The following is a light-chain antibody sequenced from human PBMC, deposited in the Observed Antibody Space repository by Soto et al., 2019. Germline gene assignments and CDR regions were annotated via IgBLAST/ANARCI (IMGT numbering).Light chain of an antibody. V-gene: IGKV1-5*01. CDR2: DAS. Sequence: IQMTQSPSTLSASVGDTVTITCRASQTISVSLAWYRQKPGKAPNLLIYDASTLQEGVPSRFSGSGSGTEFTLTVTRLQPDDFAVYYCQQFGNSRYIFGPGTKVEIK. CDR1: QTISVS. J-gene: IGKJ2*01. CDR3: QQFGNSRYI.